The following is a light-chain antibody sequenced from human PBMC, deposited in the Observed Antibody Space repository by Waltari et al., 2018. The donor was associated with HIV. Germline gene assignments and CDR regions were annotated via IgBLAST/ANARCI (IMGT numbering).Light chain of an antibody. J-gene: IGLJ2*01. CDR2: DDD. Sequence: QSVLTQPPSVSGAPGQRVTISCTGSTSHIRGHPVHWFRQLPGAAPTLLTYDDDVRPSGVSDRFSGSKSDTSAALAIAGLQAEDEADYYCQSYDDTVSLEVFGGGTRLTVL. V-gene: IGLV1-40*01. CDR1: TSHIRGHP. CDR3: QSYDDTVSLEV.